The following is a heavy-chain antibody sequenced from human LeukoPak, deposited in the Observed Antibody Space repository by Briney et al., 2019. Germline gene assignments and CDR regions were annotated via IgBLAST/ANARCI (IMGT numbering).Heavy chain of an antibody. V-gene: IGHV3-23*01. CDR1: GFTFTSYG. D-gene: IGHD6-13*01. J-gene: IGHJ4*02. Sequence: GGSLRLSCAASGFTFTSYGMSWVRQAPGKGLEWVSAISGSGGSTYYADSVKGRFTISRDNSKNTLYLQMNSLRAEDTAVYYCAKDSSSGSFFDYWGQGTLVTVSS. CDR3: AKDSSSGSFFDY. CDR2: ISGSGGST.